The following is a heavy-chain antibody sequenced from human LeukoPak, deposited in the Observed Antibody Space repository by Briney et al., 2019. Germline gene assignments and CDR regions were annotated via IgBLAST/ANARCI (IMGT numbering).Heavy chain of an antibody. J-gene: IGHJ4*02. CDR2: INTNTGNP. D-gene: IGHD6-19*01. CDR1: GYTFTSYA. V-gene: IGHV7-4-1*02. CDR3: ARRVGGRGIAVAGTGIDY. Sequence: ASVKVSCKASGYTFTSYAMNWVRQAPGQGLEWMGWINTNTGNPTYAQGFTGRFVFSLDTSVSTAYLQISSLKAEDTAVYYCARRVGGRGIAVAGTGIDYWGQGTLVTVSS.